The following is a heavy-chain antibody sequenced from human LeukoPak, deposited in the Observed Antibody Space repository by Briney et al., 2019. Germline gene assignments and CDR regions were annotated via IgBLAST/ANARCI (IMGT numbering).Heavy chain of an antibody. CDR1: GFTFSNYW. J-gene: IGHJ4*02. V-gene: IGHV3-7*05. CDR2: IKQDGSEK. D-gene: IGHD4-17*01. Sequence: PGGSLRLSCAASGFTFSNYWMSWVRQAPGKGLEWVANIKQDGSEKYFVDSVKGRFTISRDNAKNSLYLQMNSLRVEDTAMYYCARGKSYGDSEDYWGQGTLVTVSS. CDR3: ARGKSYGDSEDY.